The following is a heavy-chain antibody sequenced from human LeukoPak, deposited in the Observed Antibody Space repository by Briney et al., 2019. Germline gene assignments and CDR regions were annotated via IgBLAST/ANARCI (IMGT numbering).Heavy chain of an antibody. CDR2: IYTTGAT. CDR3: GRQGYTASHYFLDF. V-gene: IGHV4-4*07. CDR1: SGSINSYY. Sequence: SETLSLTCTVSSGSINSYYWGWVRQPPGKGLDWICRIYTTGATQYNPSLKSRLTMSIDTSTSQFSLNLRSVTAADTAVYYCGRQGYTASHYFLDFWSQGTLVAVS. D-gene: IGHD2-2*02. J-gene: IGHJ4*02.